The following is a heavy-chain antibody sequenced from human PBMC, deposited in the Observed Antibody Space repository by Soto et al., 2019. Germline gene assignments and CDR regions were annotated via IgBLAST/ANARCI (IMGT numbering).Heavy chain of an antibody. V-gene: IGHV3-23*01. CDR1: GFTFSSYA. CDR3: AKGTYYYGSAPYYFDY. CDR2: ISDSGGST. D-gene: IGHD3-10*01. Sequence: GGSLRLSCAASGFTFSSYAMSWVRQAPGKGLEWVSGISDSGGSTYYADSVKGRFTISRDNSKNTLYLQTNSLRAEDTAVYYCAKGTYYYGSAPYYFDYWGQGTLVTVSS. J-gene: IGHJ4*02.